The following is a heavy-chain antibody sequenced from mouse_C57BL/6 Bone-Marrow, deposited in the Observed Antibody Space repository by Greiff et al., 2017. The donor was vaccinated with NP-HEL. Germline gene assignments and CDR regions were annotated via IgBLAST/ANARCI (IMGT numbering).Heavy chain of an antibody. D-gene: IGHD2-5*01. Sequence: QVQLQQSGPELVKPGASVKISCKASGYAFSSSWMNWVKQRPGKGLEWIGRIYPGDGDTNYNGKFKGKATLTADKSSSTAYMQLSSLTSEDSAVYFCARAVYSNYPDYWGQGTTLTVSS. J-gene: IGHJ2*01. CDR1: GYAFSSSW. CDR2: IYPGDGDT. V-gene: IGHV1-82*01. CDR3: ARAVYSNYPDY.